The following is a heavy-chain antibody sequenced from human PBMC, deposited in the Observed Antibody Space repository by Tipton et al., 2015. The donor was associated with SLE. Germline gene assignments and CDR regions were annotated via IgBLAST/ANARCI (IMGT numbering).Heavy chain of an antibody. CDR2: IDPSDSYT. CDR1: GYRFISYW. Sequence: QLVQSGAQVKKPGESLKISCKGSGYRFISYWIVWVRQMPGKGLEWMGRIDPSDSYTNYSPSFQGHVTISADKSISTAYLQWSSLKASDTAMYYCARCGFLPEGHQLEDYWGQETLVTVSS. J-gene: IGHJ4*02. V-gene: IGHV5-10-1*01. D-gene: IGHD6-13*01. CDR3: ARCGFLPEGHQLEDY.